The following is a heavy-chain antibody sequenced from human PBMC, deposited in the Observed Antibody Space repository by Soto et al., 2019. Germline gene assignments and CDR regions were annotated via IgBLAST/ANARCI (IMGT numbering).Heavy chain of an antibody. J-gene: IGHJ5*02. V-gene: IGHV4-34*01. CDR1: GGSFSGNY. D-gene: IGHD3-10*01. Sequence: QVQLQQWGAGLLKPSETLSLTCAVYGGSFSGNYWSWIRQPPGKELEWIGEINHSGSTNYNPSLKSRVTLSVDTSKNQFSLKLSSVTAADTAVYYCARDRRLITMVRGVSLWFDPWGQGTLVTVSS. CDR3: ARDRRLITMVRGVSLWFDP. CDR2: INHSGST.